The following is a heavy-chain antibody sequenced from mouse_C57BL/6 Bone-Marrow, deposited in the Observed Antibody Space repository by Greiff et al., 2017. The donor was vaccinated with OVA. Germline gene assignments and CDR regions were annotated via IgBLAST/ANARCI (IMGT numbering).Heavy chain of an antibody. J-gene: IGHJ3*01. V-gene: IGHV1-22*01. Sequence: EVQLQQSGPELVKPGASVKMSCKASGYTFTDYNMHWVKQSHGKSLEWIGYINPNNGGTSYNQKFKGKATLTVNKSSSTAYMELRSLTSEDSAVYYCARRGLYGNYRVSFAYWGQGTLVTVSA. CDR1: GYTFTDYN. CDR3: ARRGLYGNYRVSFAY. D-gene: IGHD2-1*01. CDR2: INPNNGGT.